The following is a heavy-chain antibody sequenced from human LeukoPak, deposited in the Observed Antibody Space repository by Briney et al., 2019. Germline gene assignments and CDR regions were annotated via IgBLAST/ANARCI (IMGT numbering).Heavy chain of an antibody. V-gene: IGHV4-34*01. CDR1: GGSFSGYF. CDR2: INHSGST. D-gene: IGHD6-13*01. Sequence: SETLSLTCVVYGGSFSGYFWTWIRQPPGKGLEWIGEINHSGSTNYNPSLKSRVTISVDTSKNQFSLKLSSVTAADTAMYYCARGYSSSWYSSFDYWGQGTLVTVSS. CDR3: ARGYSSSWYSSFDY. J-gene: IGHJ4*02.